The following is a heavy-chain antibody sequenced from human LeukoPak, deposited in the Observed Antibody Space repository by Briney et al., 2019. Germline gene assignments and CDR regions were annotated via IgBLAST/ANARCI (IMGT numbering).Heavy chain of an antibody. CDR2: IYYSGST. CDR1: SGSISTSNYY. J-gene: IGHJ4*02. V-gene: IGHV4-39*01. CDR3: ASSSSWYDFHYFDY. D-gene: IGHD6-13*01. Sequence: PSETLSLTCTVSSGSISTSNYYWGWVRQPPGKGLEWIGSIYYSGSTYYNPSLKSRVTISVDTSKNQFSLKLSSVTAADTTVYYCASSSSWYDFHYFDYWGQGTLVTVSS.